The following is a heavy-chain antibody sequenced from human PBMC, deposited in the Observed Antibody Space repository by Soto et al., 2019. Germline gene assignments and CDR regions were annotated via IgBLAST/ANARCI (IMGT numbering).Heavy chain of an antibody. CDR1: GGSISSSSYY. Sequence: QLLESGPGLVKPSETLSLTCTVSGGSISSSSYYWGWIRQPPGKGLEWIGSIYYSGSTYYNPSLKSRVTISVDTSKNQFSLKLSSVTAADTAVYYCASPLGYCSGGSCANWFDPWGQGTLVTVSS. CDR2: IYYSGST. J-gene: IGHJ5*02. D-gene: IGHD2-15*01. V-gene: IGHV4-39*01. CDR3: ASPLGYCSGGSCANWFDP.